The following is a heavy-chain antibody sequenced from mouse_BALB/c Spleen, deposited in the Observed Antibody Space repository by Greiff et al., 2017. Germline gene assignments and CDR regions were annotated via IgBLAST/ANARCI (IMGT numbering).Heavy chain of an antibody. CDR3: ARGIYGSSDRAMDY. Sequence: EVKVVESGGGLVKPGGSLKLSCAASGFTFSSYAMSWVRQTPEKRLEWVASISSGGSTYYPDSVKGRFTISRDNARNILYLQMSSLRSEDTAMYYCARGIYGSSDRAMDYWGQGTSVTVSS. CDR1: GFTFSSYA. CDR2: ISSGGST. D-gene: IGHD1-1*01. J-gene: IGHJ4*01. V-gene: IGHV5-6-5*01.